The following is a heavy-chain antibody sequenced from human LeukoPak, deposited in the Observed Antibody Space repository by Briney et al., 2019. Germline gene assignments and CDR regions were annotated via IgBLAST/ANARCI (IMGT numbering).Heavy chain of an antibody. CDR2: VSYAGNA. CDR3: ARLGNCGDDCYAADF. D-gene: IGHD2-21*02. J-gene: IGHJ4*02. CDR1: GASITGDS. Sequence: SETLSLTCSVSGASITGDSWTWIRQPPGKGLEWIGFVSYAGNANYYNPSLKSAGRATMSVDTSMNQFSLKLNSVTAADTAVYYCARLGNCGDDCYAADFWGQGTLVTVSS. V-gene: IGHV4-59*08.